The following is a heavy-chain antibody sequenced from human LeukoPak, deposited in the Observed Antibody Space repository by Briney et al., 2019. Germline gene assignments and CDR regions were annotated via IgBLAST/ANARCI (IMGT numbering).Heavy chain of an antibody. D-gene: IGHD2-21*02. J-gene: IGHJ4*02. V-gene: IGHV1-18*04. CDR3: ARDVVVTAPVDY. Sequence: ASVKVSCKASGYTFTGYYMHWVRQAPGQGLEWMGWISGYNGNTNYAQKLQGRVTMTTDTSMSTAYMELRSLRSDDTAVYYCARDVVVTAPVDYWGQGTLVTVSS. CDR1: GYTFTGYY. CDR2: ISGYNGNT.